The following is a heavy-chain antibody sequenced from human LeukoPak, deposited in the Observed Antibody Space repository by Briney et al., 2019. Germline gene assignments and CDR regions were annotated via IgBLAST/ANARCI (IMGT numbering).Heavy chain of an antibody. J-gene: IGHJ4*02. CDR3: ARSRDSVIPTDY. D-gene: IGHD3-16*02. Sequence: GESLKISCQGSGYRFTSYWISWVRQMPGKGLEWMGRIDPSDSYTNYSPSFQGHVTISADKSISTAYLQWSSLKASDTAMYYCARSRDSVIPTDYWGQGTLVTVSS. CDR1: GYRFTSYW. V-gene: IGHV5-10-1*01. CDR2: IDPSDSYT.